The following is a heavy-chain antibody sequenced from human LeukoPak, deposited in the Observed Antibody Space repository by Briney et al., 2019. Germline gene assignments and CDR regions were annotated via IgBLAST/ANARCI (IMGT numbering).Heavy chain of an antibody. Sequence: GGSLRLSCAASGFTLSSYWMHWVRQAPGKGLVWVSRIDSDGSSTAYADSVKGRFTTSRDKAKNTLYLQMNSLRAEDTAVYFCARDGVATIPFGYWGQGTLVTVSS. D-gene: IGHD5-24*01. J-gene: IGHJ4*02. CDR1: GFTLSSYW. V-gene: IGHV3-74*01. CDR2: IDSDGSST. CDR3: ARDGVATIPFGY.